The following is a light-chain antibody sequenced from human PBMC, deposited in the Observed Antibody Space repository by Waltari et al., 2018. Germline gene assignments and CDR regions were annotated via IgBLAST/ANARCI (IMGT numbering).Light chain of an antibody. CDR3: QVWDSDTDHFV. J-gene: IGLJ1*01. CDR2: HNG. CDR1: NIGSKS. Sequence: SYVLTRPPSVSVAPGKTASITCGGNNIGSKSVHWYQQKPGQAPVLVIFHNGDRPSGIPERFSGSNSGDTATLTITRVEAGDEADYYCQVWDSDTDHFVFGTGTKINVL. V-gene: IGLV3-21*03.